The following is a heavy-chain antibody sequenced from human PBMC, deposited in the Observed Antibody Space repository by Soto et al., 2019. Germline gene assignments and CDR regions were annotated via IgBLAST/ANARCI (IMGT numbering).Heavy chain of an antibody. D-gene: IGHD1-26*01. V-gene: IGHV4-4*02. CDR2: IYHSGST. CDR3: ARFNSGSYYEVFDI. Sequence: SETLSLTCAVSGCSISSSNWWSWVRQPPGKGLEWIGEIYHSGSTNYNPSLKSRVTISVDKSKNQFSLKLSSVTAADTAVYYCARFNSGSYYEVFDIWGQGTMVTVSS. J-gene: IGHJ3*02. CDR1: GCSISSSNW.